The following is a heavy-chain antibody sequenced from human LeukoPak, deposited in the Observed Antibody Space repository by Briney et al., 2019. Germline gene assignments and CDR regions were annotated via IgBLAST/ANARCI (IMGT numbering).Heavy chain of an antibody. CDR3: ARAEYDSSGYAFDY. J-gene: IGHJ4*02. D-gene: IGHD3-22*01. CDR1: GGSISSYY. Sequence: PSETLSLTCTVSGGSISSYYWSWIRQPPGKGLEWIGYIYHSGSTYYNPSLKSRVTISVDRSKNQFSLKLSSVTAADTAVYYCARAEYDSSGYAFDYWGQGTLVTVSS. V-gene: IGHV4-59*12. CDR2: IYHSGST.